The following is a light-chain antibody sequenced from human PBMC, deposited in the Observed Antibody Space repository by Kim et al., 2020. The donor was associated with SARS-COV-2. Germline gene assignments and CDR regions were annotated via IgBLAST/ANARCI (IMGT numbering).Light chain of an antibody. CDR1: QDIGSE. V-gene: IGKV1-6*01. CDR2: GAS. Sequence: AIRVTQSPSSLSASVGDSVTITCRASQDIGSELGWYLQKPGKAPQLLIRGASNVHSGVPSRFSGSGFGTEFTLTISSLQPEDFATDFCRQDWSYPLTFGQGTRLEIK. CDR3: RQDWSYPLT. J-gene: IGKJ5*01.